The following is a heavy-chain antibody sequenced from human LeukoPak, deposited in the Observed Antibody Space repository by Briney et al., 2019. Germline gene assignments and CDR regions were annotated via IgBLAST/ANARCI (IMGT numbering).Heavy chain of an antibody. CDR3: ARPPSYYYDSSGYYHDAFDI. Sequence: ASVKVSCKASGYTFTSYDINWVRQATGQGLEWRGWMNPNSGNTGYAQKFQGRVTMTRNTSISTAYMELSSLRSEDTAVYYCARPPSYYYDSSGYYHDAFDIWGQGTMVTVSS. D-gene: IGHD3-22*01. J-gene: IGHJ3*02. V-gene: IGHV1-8*01. CDR1: GYTFTSYD. CDR2: MNPNSGNT.